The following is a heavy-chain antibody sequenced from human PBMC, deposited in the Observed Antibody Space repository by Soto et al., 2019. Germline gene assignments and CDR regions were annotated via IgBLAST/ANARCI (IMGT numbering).Heavy chain of an antibody. CDR3: ASSSGNNYGVGTNYYFDY. V-gene: IGHV1-69*06. D-gene: IGHD1-26*01. Sequence: QVQLVQSGAEVKKPGSSVKVSCKTSGSTFSTYSIVWVRHAPGEGLEWMGGIIPLFGTANYAQKFQDRVTITADKSTTTAFMELSSLKSEDTAMYYCASSSGNNYGVGTNYYFDYWGQGTLVTVSS. CDR2: IIPLFGTA. J-gene: IGHJ4*02. CDR1: GSTFSTYS.